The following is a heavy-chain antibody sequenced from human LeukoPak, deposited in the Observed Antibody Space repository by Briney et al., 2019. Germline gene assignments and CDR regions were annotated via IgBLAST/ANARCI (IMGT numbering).Heavy chain of an antibody. J-gene: IGHJ4*02. V-gene: IGHV3-33*01. CDR1: GFTFSSYG. Sequence: GWSLRLSCAASGFTFSSYGMHWVRQAPGKGLEWVAVIWYDGSNKYYADSVKGRFTISRDNSKNTLYLQMNSLRAEDTAVYYCARASLTATFRFDYWGQVTLVTVSS. D-gene: IGHD5-18*01. CDR3: ARASLTATFRFDY. CDR2: IWYDGSNK.